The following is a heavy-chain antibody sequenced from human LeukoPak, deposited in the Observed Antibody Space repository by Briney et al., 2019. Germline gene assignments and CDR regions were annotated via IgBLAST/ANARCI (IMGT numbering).Heavy chain of an antibody. CDR2: ISWNSGSI. CDR3: AKDGAGGSWYGNGYYYGMDV. Sequence: GRSLRLSCAASGFTFDDYAMHWVRQAPGKGLEGVSGISWNSGSIGYADSVKGRFTISRDNAKNSLYLQMNSLRAEDTALYYCAKDGAGGSWYGNGYYYGMDVWGQGTTVTVSS. J-gene: IGHJ6*02. CDR1: GFTFDDYA. D-gene: IGHD6-13*01. V-gene: IGHV3-9*01.